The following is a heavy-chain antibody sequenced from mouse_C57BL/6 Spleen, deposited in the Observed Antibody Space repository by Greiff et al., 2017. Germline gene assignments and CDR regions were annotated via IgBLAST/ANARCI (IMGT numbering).Heavy chain of an antibody. Sequence: QVQLQQPGAELVRPGSSVKLSCKASGYTFTSYWMDWVQQRPGQGLEWIGNIYPSDSETHYNQKFKDKATLTVDKSSSTAYMQLSSLTSEDSAVYYCASLDGRGYWGQGTTLTVSS. J-gene: IGHJ2*01. V-gene: IGHV1-61*01. CDR2: IYPSDSET. CDR1: GYTFTSYW. D-gene: IGHD1-1*01. CDR3: ASLDGRGY.